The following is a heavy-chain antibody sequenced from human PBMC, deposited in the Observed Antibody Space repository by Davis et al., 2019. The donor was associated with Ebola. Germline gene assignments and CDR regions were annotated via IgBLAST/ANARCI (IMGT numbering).Heavy chain of an antibody. CDR3: ARLKGYCSGGSCYSGGYGMDV. D-gene: IGHD2-15*01. CDR2: INHSGST. CDR1: GGSISSYY. J-gene: IGHJ6*02. V-gene: IGHV4-34*01. Sequence: SETLSLTCTVPGGSISSYYWSWIRQPPGKGLEWIGEINHSGSTNYNPSLKSRVTISVDTSKNQFSLKLSSVTAADTAVYYCARLKGYCSGGSCYSGGYGMDVWGQGTTVTVSS.